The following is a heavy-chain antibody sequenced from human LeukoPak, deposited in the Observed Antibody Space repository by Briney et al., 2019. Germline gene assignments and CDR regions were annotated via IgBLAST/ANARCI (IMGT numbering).Heavy chain of an antibody. V-gene: IGHV3-53*01. D-gene: IGHD6-19*01. CDR3: ARRAGTYSHPYDY. CDR1: GFTVSSNS. J-gene: IGHJ4*02. CDR2: IYSDNT. Sequence: AGGSLRLSCTVSGFTVSSNSMSWVRQAPGKGLEWVSFIYSDNTHYSDSVKGRFTISRDNSNNTLYLQMNSLRAEDTAVYYCARRAGTYSHPYDYWGQGTLVTVSS.